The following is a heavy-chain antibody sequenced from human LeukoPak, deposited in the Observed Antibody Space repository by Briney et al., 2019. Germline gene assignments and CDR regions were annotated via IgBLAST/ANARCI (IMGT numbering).Heavy chain of an antibody. CDR3: ARWVCTSTSCYYFDH. D-gene: IGHD2-2*01. V-gene: IGHV3-21*01. CDR1: GFTFSGYT. CDR2: ISNSSTYI. J-gene: IGHJ4*02. Sequence: GGSLRHSCAASGFTFSGYTMTWVRQAPGKGPEWVSSISNSSTYIYYADSVKGRFTISRDNVQNSLYLQMNSLRAEDTAVYYCARWVCTSTSCYYFDHWGQGTLVVVSS.